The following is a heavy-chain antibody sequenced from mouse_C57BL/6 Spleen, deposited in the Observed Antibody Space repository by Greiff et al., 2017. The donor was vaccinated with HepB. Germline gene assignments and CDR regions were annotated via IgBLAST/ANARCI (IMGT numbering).Heavy chain of an antibody. CDR1: GFNIKDDY. J-gene: IGHJ3*01. CDR3: TTRYYGSSYTAWFAY. V-gene: IGHV14-4*01. CDR2: IDPENGDT. D-gene: IGHD1-1*01. Sequence: EVQLQQSGAELVRPGASVKLSCTASGFNIKDDYMHWVKQRPEQGLEWIGWIDPENGDTEYASKFQGKATITADTSSNTAYLQLSSLTSEDTAVYYCTTRYYGSSYTAWFAYWGQGTLVTVSA.